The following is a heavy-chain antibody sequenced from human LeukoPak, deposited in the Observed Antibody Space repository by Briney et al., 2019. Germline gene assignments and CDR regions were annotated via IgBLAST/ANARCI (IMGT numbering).Heavy chain of an antibody. CDR3: ASLIRDDSSGYYMDV. CDR1: GGSFSGYY. V-gene: IGHV4-34*01. D-gene: IGHD3-22*01. J-gene: IGHJ6*03. Sequence: SETLSLTCAVYGGSFSGYYWSWIRQPPGKGLEWIGEINHSGSTNYNPSLKSRVTISVDTSKNQFSLKLSSVTAADTAVYYCASLIRDDSSGYYMDVWGKGTTVTVSS. CDR2: INHSGST.